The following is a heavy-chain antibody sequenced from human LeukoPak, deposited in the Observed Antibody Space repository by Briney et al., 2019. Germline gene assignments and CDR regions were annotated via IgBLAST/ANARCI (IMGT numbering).Heavy chain of an antibody. J-gene: IGHJ4*02. CDR3: AKLKQWQPQRYFFEY. Sequence: GGSLRLSCAASGFTFSSYAMSWVRQAPGKGLEWVSTFSGTSTNSYADAVMGRVTISRDNSKNTLYLQMNSLRAEDTAVYYCAKLKQWQPQRYFFEYWGQGALVTVAS. D-gene: IGHD6-19*01. V-gene: IGHV3-23*01. CDR2: FSGTSTN. CDR1: GFTFSSYA.